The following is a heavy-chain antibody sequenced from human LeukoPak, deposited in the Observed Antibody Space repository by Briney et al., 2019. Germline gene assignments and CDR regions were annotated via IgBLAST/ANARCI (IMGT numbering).Heavy chain of an antibody. D-gene: IGHD3-10*01. CDR1: GYSFTSYW. Sequence: GEPLKISCKGSGYSFTSYWIGWVRQMPGKGLEWMGIIYPGDSDTRYSPSFQGQVTISADKSISTAYLQWSSLKASDTAMYYCARHQHYYGSGSYSGIDYWGQGTLVTVSS. J-gene: IGHJ4*02. CDR3: ARHQHYYGSGSYSGIDY. CDR2: IYPGDSDT. V-gene: IGHV5-51*01.